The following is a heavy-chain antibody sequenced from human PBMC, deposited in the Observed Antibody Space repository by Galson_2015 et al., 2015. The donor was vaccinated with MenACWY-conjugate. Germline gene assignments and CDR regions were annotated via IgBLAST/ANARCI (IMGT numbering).Heavy chain of an antibody. V-gene: IGHV3-23*01. CDR3: ARLFGSTLHYYYYYYMDV. Sequence: SLRLSCAASGFTFSSYDMSWVRQAPGKGLEWVSALGGSGGNTHYADSVKGRFTISRDNSKNTLYLQMNSLRAEDTAVYYCARLFGSTLHYYYYYYMDVWGKGTTVTVSS. J-gene: IGHJ6*03. CDR1: GFTFSSYD. CDR2: LGGSGGNT. D-gene: IGHD2-2*01.